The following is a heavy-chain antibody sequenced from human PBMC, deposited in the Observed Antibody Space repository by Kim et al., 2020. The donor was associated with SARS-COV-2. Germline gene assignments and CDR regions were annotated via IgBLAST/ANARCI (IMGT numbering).Heavy chain of an antibody. V-gene: IGHV1-46*01. Sequence: ASVKVSCKASGYTFTRYYMHWVRQAPGQGLEWMGIINPSGGSTSYAQKFQGRVTMTRDTSTSTVYMELSSLRSEDTAVYYCARISSSSPYYYYYGMDVWGQGTTVTVSS. CDR1: GYTFTRYY. D-gene: IGHD6-6*01. CDR2: INPSGGST. J-gene: IGHJ6*02. CDR3: ARISSSSPYYYYYGMDV.